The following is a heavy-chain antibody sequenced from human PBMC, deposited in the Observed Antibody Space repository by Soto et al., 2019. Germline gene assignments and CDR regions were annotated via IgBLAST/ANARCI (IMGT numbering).Heavy chain of an antibody. D-gene: IGHD3-9*01. CDR3: ARETYDILTGYYLGNFDY. Sequence: ASVKVSCKASGYTFTSYGISWVRQAPGQGLEWMGWISAYNGNTNYAQKLQGRVTMTTDTSTSTAYMELRSLRSDDTAVYYCARETYDILTGYYLGNFDYWGQGILVTVSS. CDR2: ISAYNGNT. V-gene: IGHV1-18*01. J-gene: IGHJ4*02. CDR1: GYTFTSYG.